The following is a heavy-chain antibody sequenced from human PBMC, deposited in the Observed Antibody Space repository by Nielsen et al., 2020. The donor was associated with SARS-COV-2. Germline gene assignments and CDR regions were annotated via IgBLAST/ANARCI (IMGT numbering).Heavy chain of an antibody. D-gene: IGHD7-27*01. Sequence: GESLKISCAASGFTFSSYAMRWVRQAPGKGLEWVAVISYDGSNKYYADSVKGRLTISRDNSKNTLYLQMNSLRAEDTAVYYCARSFAWGPSSYYYYGMDVWGQGTTVTVSS. CDR2: ISYDGSNK. CDR1: GFTFSSYA. J-gene: IGHJ6*02. V-gene: IGHV3-30*04. CDR3: ARSFAWGPSSYYYYGMDV.